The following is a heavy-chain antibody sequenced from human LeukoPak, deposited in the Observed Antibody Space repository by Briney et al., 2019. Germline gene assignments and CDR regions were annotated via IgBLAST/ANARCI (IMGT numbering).Heavy chain of an antibody. Sequence: SETLSLTCTVSGGSISSYCWSWIRQAPGKGLEWIGYIYYSGSTNYNPSLKSRVTISVDTSKNQFSLKLSSVTAADTAVYYCARGSIEVQNAFDIWGQGTMVTVSS. D-gene: IGHD6-6*01. CDR1: GGSISSYC. V-gene: IGHV4-59*01. CDR3: ARGSIEVQNAFDI. CDR2: IYYSGST. J-gene: IGHJ3*02.